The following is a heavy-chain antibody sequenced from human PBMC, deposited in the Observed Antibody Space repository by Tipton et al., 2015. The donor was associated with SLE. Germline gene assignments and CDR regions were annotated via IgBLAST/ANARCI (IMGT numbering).Heavy chain of an antibody. CDR2: ISNSGST. D-gene: IGHD4-17*01. J-gene: IGHJ4*02. CDR3: ARGEDRDHGDYVEHSLDY. Sequence: TLSLTCTVSGAPISRFYWNWIRQSPGKGLEWIGYISNSGSTKYNPSLKSRVTISVDTPKNQFSLNLHSVTAADTAVYYCARGEDRDHGDYVEHSLDYWGQGTLVTVSS. CDR1: GAPISRFY. V-gene: IGHV4-59*01.